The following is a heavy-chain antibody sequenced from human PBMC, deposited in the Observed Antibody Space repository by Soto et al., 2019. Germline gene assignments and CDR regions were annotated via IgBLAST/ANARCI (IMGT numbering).Heavy chain of an antibody. CDR2: TYYRSKWYN. Sequence: SQTLSLTCAISGDSVSSNSAAWNWIRQSPSRGLEWLGRTYYRSKWYNDYAVSVKSRITINPDTSKNQFSLQLNSVTPEDTAVYYCAREGSSWYPVPSNWFDPWGQGTLVTVSS. D-gene: IGHD6-13*01. CDR3: AREGSSWYPVPSNWFDP. V-gene: IGHV6-1*01. J-gene: IGHJ5*02. CDR1: GDSVSSNSAA.